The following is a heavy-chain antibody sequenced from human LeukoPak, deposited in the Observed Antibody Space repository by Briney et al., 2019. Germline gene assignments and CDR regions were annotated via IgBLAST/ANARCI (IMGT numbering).Heavy chain of an antibody. CDR1: GGSISSHY. CDR2: IYYSGST. J-gene: IGHJ5*02. D-gene: IGHD5-12*01. CDR3: ARDRGYSGYGGGYNWFDP. Sequence: SETLSLTCTVSGGSISSHYWSWIRQPPGKGLEWIGYIYYSGSTNYNPSLKSRVTISVDTSKNQFSLKLSSVTAADTAVYYCARDRGYSGYGGGYNWFDPWGQGSLVTVSS. V-gene: IGHV4-59*11.